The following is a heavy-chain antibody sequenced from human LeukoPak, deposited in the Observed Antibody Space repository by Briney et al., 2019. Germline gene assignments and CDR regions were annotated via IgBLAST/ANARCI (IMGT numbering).Heavy chain of an antibody. D-gene: IGHD1-26*01. J-gene: IGHJ4*02. CDR1: GFTFSIYL. V-gene: IGHV3-74*01. Sequence: GGSLRLSCAASGFTFSIYLRHSVHQAPGKGLGWGSRNNSDGRSTSYADCVKGRFTISRDNAKNTLYLKMNSLRGEDTAVYYCERGRDGSFDCWGQGTMVTVSS. CDR2: NNSDGRST. CDR3: ERGRDGSFDC.